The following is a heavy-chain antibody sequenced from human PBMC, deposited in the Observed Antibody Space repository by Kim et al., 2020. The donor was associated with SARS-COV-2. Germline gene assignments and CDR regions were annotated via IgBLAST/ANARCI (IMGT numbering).Heavy chain of an antibody. CDR3: ARGLDSSGNYYNYLED. D-gene: IGHD3-22*01. Sequence: SETLSLTCTVTSGSFGRNYWSWIRQPVGKGLEWIGQIYTTGSINRNPSLGSRVSLSVDASKRQFSLKLGSVTAADTAVYYCARGLDSSGNYYNYLEDWG. J-gene: IGHJ4*01. CDR1: SGSFGRNY. V-gene: IGHV4-4*07. CDR2: IYTTGSI.